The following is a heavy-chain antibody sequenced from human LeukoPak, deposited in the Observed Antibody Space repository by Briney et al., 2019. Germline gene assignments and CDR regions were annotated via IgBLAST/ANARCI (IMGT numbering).Heavy chain of an antibody. CDR3: AKDDPEGGSGYDWIFDY. V-gene: IGHV3-23*01. D-gene: IGHD5-12*01. CDR1: GFTFSSYA. Sequence: PGGSLRLSCAASGFTFSSYAMSWVRQAPGKGLEWVSAISGSGGSTYYADSVKGRFTISRDNSKNTLHLQMNSLRAEDTAVYYCAKDDPEGGSGYDWIFDYWGQGTLVTVSS. J-gene: IGHJ4*02. CDR2: ISGSGGST.